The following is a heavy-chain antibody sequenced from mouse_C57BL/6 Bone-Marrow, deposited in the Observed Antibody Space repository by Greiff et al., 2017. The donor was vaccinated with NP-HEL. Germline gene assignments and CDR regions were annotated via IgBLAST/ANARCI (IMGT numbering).Heavy chain of an antibody. CDR3: ARDYYGSSYDWYFDV. Sequence: QVQLQQPGAELVMPGASVKLSCKASGYTFTSYWMHWVKQRPGQGLEWIGEIDPSDSYTNYNQKFKGKSTLTVDKSSSTAYMQLSSLTSEDSAVYDCARDYYGSSYDWYFDVGGTGTTVTVSS. CDR2: IDPSDSYT. J-gene: IGHJ1*03. CDR1: GYTFTSYW. D-gene: IGHD1-1*01. V-gene: IGHV1-69*01.